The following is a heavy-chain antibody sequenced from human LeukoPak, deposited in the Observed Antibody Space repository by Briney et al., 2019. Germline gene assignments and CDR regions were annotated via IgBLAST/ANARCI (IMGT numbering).Heavy chain of an antibody. CDR1: GGSFSGYY. V-gene: IGHV4-34*01. CDR3: ARVNVTHGWFDP. Sequence: SETLSLTCAVYGGSFSGYYWSWIRQPPGKGLEWIGEINHSGSTNYNPSLKSRVTISVDTSKNQFSLKLSSVTAADTAVYYCARVNVTHGWFDPWGQGTLVTVSS. J-gene: IGHJ5*02. CDR2: INHSGST.